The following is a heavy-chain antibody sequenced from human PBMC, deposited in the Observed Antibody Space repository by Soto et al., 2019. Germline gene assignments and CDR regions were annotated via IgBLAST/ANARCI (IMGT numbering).Heavy chain of an antibody. Sequence: QVQLVQSGAEVQKPGSSVKVSCKVSGGTFSSHSINWVRQAPGQGPEWMGGIIPIFGTENYAQKFQGRVTTTADESTSTAYMELRGLTSEDTALYYCSTSVYCSATRCYYYYGLDVWGQGTTVIVSS. CDR3: STSVYCSATRCYYYYGLDV. CDR1: GGTFSSHS. V-gene: IGHV1-69*01. D-gene: IGHD2-2*01. CDR2: IIPIFGTE. J-gene: IGHJ6*02.